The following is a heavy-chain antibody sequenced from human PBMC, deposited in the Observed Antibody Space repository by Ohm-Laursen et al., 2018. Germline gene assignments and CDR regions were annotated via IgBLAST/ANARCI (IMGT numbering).Heavy chain of an antibody. V-gene: IGHV1-46*02. CDR3: ARDFEWATDV. CDR1: GYSFNRNH. CDR2: IKSTDDTR. J-gene: IGHJ6*02. Sequence: SSVKVSCKASGYSFNRNHMQWLRQAPGQGLEWMGIIKSTDDTRTYAQKFQGRVTMTKDRSTSTVYMELSSLRSDDTAVYYCARDFEWATDVWGQGTLVTVSS. D-gene: IGHD3-3*01.